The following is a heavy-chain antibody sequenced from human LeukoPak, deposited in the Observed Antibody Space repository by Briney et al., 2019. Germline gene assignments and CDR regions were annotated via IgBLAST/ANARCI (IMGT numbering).Heavy chain of an antibody. V-gene: IGHV1-8*01. CDR3: TRGSLSGSSRDY. Sequence: GASVKVSCTASGYTFTGYDINWVRQAIGQGLEWMGWMNPSTGDTGYAQKFQGRVTMTRNTSVDTAFMELSGLGSEDTAVYYCTRGSLSGSSRDYWGQGTLVTVSS. CDR2: MNPSTGDT. D-gene: IGHD1-26*01. CDR1: GYTFTGYD. J-gene: IGHJ4*02.